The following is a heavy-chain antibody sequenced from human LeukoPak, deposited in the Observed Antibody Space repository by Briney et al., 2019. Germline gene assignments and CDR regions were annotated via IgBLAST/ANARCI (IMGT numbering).Heavy chain of an antibody. J-gene: IGHJ4*02. CDR3: AKDHDYGDLNFDY. CDR1: GFTFSNFG. D-gene: IGHD4-17*01. Sequence: PGGSLRLSCAASGFTFSNFGIHWVRQAPGKGLEWVAFISFDGSNKYYADSVKGRFTISRDNSKNTLYLQMNSLRPEDTAVYYCAKDHDYGDLNFDYWGQGTLVTVSS. V-gene: IGHV3-30*18. CDR2: ISFDGSNK.